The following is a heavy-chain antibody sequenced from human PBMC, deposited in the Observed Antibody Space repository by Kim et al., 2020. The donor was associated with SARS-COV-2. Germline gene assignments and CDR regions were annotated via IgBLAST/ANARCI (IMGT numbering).Heavy chain of an antibody. J-gene: IGHJ4*02. CDR2: IYSGGST. Sequence: GGSLRLSCAASGFTVSSNYMSWVRQAPGKGLEWVSVIYSGGSTYYADSVKGRFTISRDNSKNTLYLQMNSLRAEDTAVYYCARDPSEVAGGYWGQGTLVTVSS. CDR3: ARDPSEVAGGY. CDR1: GFTVSSNY. V-gene: IGHV3-66*01. D-gene: IGHD6-19*01.